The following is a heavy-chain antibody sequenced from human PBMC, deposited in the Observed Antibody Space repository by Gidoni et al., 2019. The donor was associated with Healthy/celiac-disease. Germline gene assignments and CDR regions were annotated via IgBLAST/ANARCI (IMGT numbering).Heavy chain of an antibody. Sequence: QVQLVQSGAEVKKPGSSVKVSCKASGGTFSSYAISWVRQAPGQGLEWMGRIIPILGIANYAQKFQGRVTITADKSTSTAYMELSSLRSEDTAVYYCASSPYYYGSGSYPYYYYYMDVWGKGTTVTVSS. CDR3: ASSPYYYGSGSYPYYYYYMDV. V-gene: IGHV1-69*04. J-gene: IGHJ6*03. CDR2: IIPILGIA. CDR1: GGTFSSYA. D-gene: IGHD3-10*01.